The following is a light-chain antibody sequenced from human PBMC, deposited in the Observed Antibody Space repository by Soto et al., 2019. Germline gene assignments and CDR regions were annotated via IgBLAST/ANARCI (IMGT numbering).Light chain of an antibody. Sequence: DIQMTQSASSLSTFVGDRVTITCRASQDIGNFLAWYQQKPGKVPKLLIYAASTLQSGVPSRFSGSGSGTDFTLTISSLQPEDVATYYCQKCKIAPFTFGGGTKVDI. CDR1: QDIGNF. CDR3: QKCKIAPFT. CDR2: AAS. V-gene: IGKV1-27*01. J-gene: IGKJ4*01.